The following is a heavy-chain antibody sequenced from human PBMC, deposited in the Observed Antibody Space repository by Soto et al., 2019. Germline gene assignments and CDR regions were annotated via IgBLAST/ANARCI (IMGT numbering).Heavy chain of an antibody. V-gene: IGHV4-59*01. CDR1: GGSISGYF. CDR3: ARKEYGDGLDV. CDR2: LPDSGST. Sequence: PSETLSLTCTVSGGSISGYFWSWIRQPPGKGLECIGYLPDSGSTDYTPSLNSRVTIPVDTSKNQFSLQLSSVTAADTAVYYCARKEYGDGLDVWGQGTTVTVSS. D-gene: IGHD2-2*01. J-gene: IGHJ6*02.